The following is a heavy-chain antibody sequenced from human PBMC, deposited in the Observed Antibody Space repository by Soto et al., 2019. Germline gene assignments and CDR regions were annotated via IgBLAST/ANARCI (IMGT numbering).Heavy chain of an antibody. CDR2: IKSKTDGGTT. D-gene: IGHD6-19*01. CDR1: GFTFSNAW. Sequence: GGSLRLSCAASGFTFSNAWMSWVRQAPGKGLEWVGRIKSKTDGGTTDYAAPVKGRFTISRDDSKNTLYLQMNGLKTEDTAVYYCTTAPIAVAGTLAFDIWGQGTMVTVSS. J-gene: IGHJ3*02. CDR3: TTAPIAVAGTLAFDI. V-gene: IGHV3-15*01.